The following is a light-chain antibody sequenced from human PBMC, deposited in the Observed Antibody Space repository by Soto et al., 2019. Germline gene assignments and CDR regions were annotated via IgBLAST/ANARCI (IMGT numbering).Light chain of an antibody. CDR1: QGISND. Sequence: AIQMTQSPSSLSASVGDRVTITCRASQGISNDLGWYQQKPWKAPKLLIYAASSLQSGVPSRFSGSGSGTDFTLTSSSLQPEDFATYYCLQDYNYPWTFGQGTKVEIK. J-gene: IGKJ1*01. CDR3: LQDYNYPWT. V-gene: IGKV1-6*01. CDR2: AAS.